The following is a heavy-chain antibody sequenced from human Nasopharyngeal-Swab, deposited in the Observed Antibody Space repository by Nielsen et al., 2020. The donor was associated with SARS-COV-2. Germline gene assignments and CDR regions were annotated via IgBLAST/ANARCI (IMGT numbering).Heavy chain of an antibody. CDR3: ARPGAGKLDY. CDR2: INHSGST. CDR1: GGSFSGYY. V-gene: IGHV4-34*01. J-gene: IGHJ4*02. Sequence: SETLSLTCAVYGGSFSGYYWSWIRQPPGKGLEWIGEINHSGSTNYNPSLKSRVTISVDTSKNQFSLKLSSVTAADTAVYYCARPGAGKLDYWGQGTLVTVSS. D-gene: IGHD6-19*01.